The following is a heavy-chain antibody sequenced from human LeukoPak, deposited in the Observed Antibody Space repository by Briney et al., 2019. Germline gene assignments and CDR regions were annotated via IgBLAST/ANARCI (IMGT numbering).Heavy chain of an antibody. J-gene: IGHJ4*02. Sequence: PGGSLRLSCVASGFTFYDYAMHWVRHAPGKGLEWVAGVSWNSRNNMGYADSVKGRFTISRDNAKNSVYLQMNSLRSEDTALYYCVKDIASVVYCSGGTCYFDYWGQGTLVSVSS. V-gene: IGHV3-9*01. D-gene: IGHD2-15*01. CDR3: VKDIASVVYCSGGTCYFDY. CDR2: VSWNSRNNM. CDR1: GFTFYDYA.